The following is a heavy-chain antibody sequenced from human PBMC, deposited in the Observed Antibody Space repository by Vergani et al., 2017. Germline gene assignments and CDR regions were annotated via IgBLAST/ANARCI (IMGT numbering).Heavy chain of an antibody. CDR3: ASRDITIFGVVIIRGYYYYGMDV. CDR2: IIPIFGTA. J-gene: IGHJ6*02. CDR1: GGTFSSYA. Sequence: QVQLVQSGAEVKKPGSSVKVSCKASGGTFSSYAISWVRQAPGQGLEWMGGIIPIFGTANYAQKFQGRVTITADESTSTAYRELSSLRAEDTAGYYCASRDITIFGVVIIRGYYYYGMDVWGQGTTVTVSS. D-gene: IGHD3-3*01. V-gene: IGHV1-69*01.